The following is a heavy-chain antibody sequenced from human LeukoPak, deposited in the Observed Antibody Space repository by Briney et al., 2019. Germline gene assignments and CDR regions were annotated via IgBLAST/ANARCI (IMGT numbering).Heavy chain of an antibody. J-gene: IGHJ6*02. V-gene: IGHV3-33*01. Sequence: GGSLRLSCAASDFTFSSYVMHWVRQAPGKGLEWVAVIWDDENKKSYADSVKGRFTISRDNSNNTLSLQMNRLRAEDTAVYYCARDPFLLRRSMNYGLDVWGHGTTVIVS. D-gene: IGHD1-26*01. CDR1: DFTFSSYV. CDR3: ARDPFLLRRSMNYGLDV. CDR2: IWDDENKK.